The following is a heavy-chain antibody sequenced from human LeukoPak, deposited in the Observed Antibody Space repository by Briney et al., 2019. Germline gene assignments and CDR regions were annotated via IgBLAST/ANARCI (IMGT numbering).Heavy chain of an antibody. CDR1: GGSITSNNYY. D-gene: IGHD3-3*01. Sequence: SETLSLTCTVSGGSITSNNYYWGWIRQSPGKGLEWIGSIYYSGSTYYNPSLKSRVTISVDTSKNQFSLKLSSVTAADTAVYYCARAPPRAIFGVVHFDYWGQGTLVAVSS. J-gene: IGHJ4*02. CDR2: IYYSGST. CDR3: ARAPPRAIFGVVHFDY. V-gene: IGHV4-39*07.